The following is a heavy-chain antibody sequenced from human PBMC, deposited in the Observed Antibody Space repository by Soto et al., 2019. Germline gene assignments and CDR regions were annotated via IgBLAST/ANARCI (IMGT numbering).Heavy chain of an antibody. CDR2: IYYSGST. CDR3: AREDLYYYDSRGVGCFDY. CDR1: GGSTSSYY. D-gene: IGHD3-22*01. V-gene: IGHV4-59*01. Sequence: PSGTLSLTCSVSGGSTSSYYWSWIRPPPGKGLEWIGYIYYSGSTNYNPSLKSRVTISVDTSKNQFSLKLSSVTAADTAVYYCAREDLYYYDSRGVGCFDYWGQGTLVTVSS. J-gene: IGHJ4*02.